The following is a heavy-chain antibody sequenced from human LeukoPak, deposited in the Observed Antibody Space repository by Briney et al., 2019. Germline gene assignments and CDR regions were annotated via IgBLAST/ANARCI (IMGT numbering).Heavy chain of an antibody. CDR3: ARAEEGYYGDYPVGEGSYWYFDL. D-gene: IGHD4-17*01. CDR2: TFHRSKWYN. J-gene: IGHJ2*01. Sequence: SQTLSLTCAISGDSVSSNSAAWNWVRQSPSRGLEWLGRTFHRSKWYNDYAVFAKSRITINPDTSKNQFSLQLNSVTPEDTAVYYCARAEEGYYGDYPVGEGSYWYFDLWGRGTLVTVSS. V-gene: IGHV6-1*01. CDR1: GDSVSSNSAA.